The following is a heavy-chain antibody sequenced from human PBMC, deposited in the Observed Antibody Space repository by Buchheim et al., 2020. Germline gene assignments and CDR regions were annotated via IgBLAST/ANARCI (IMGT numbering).Heavy chain of an antibody. CDR3: ARGYDFWSGYSGLLL. Sequence: QVQLQESGPGLVKPSQTLSLTCTVSGGSISSGSYYWSWIRQPAGKGLEWIGRIYTSGSTNYNPSLKSRVTIPVDQSKKQFSLKLSCVTAADTAVYYCARGYDFWSGYSGLLLWGQGTL. CDR2: IYTSGST. J-gene: IGHJ4*02. D-gene: IGHD3-3*01. CDR1: GGSISSGSYY. V-gene: IGHV4-61*02.